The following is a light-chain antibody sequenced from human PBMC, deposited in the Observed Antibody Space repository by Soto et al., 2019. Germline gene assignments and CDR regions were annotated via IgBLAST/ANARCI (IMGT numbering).Light chain of an antibody. CDR3: ATWDSNTRV. Sequence: QAVVTQSSSASASLGSSVKLTCTLSSGHSSYIIAWHQQQPGKAPRYLMKLEGSGNYNKESGVPDRFSGSSSGADRYLTISHLQFEDEADYYCATWDSNTRVFGGGTKLTVL. CDR1: SGHSSYI. CDR2: LEGSGNY. J-gene: IGLJ3*02. V-gene: IGLV4-60*02.